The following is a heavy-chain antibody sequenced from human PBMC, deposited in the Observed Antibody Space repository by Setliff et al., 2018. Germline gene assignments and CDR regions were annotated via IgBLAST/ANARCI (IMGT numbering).Heavy chain of an antibody. CDR3: ATRKPIVRLYYLDL. D-gene: IGHD1-26*01. V-gene: IGHV4-59*02. CDR2: INYSGST. J-gene: IGHJ6*03. CDR1: GGAVSGDY. Sequence: SETLSLTCSVSGGAVSGDYWTWIRQPPGKGLEYIGYINYSGSTSYNPSLKSRVTISGDTSKNQVSLRLSSVTAADTAVYYCATRKPIVRLYYLDLWGKGTTVTVSS.